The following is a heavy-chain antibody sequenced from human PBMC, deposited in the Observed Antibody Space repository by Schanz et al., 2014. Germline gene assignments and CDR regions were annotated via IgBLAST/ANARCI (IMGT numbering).Heavy chain of an antibody. CDR2: IYDHGST. CDR1: GGSMSNPK. J-gene: IGHJ4*02. V-gene: IGHV4-59*11. Sequence: QVQLQESGPGLVKPSETLSLTCSVSGGSMSNPKWSWIRQPPGKGLEWIGYIYDHGSTNYNASLKSRVTMSVDTSKNQFSLKLSSVTAADTAVYYCAREYSAFDYWGQGTLVTVSS. CDR3: AREYSAFDY. D-gene: IGHD5-12*01.